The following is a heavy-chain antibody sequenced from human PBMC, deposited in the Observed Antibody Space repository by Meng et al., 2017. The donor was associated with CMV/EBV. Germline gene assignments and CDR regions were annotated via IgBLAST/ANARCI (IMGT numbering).Heavy chain of an antibody. D-gene: IGHD3-3*01. J-gene: IGHJ4*02. V-gene: IGHV3-33*06. Sequence: GESLKISCAVSGFTFSSYGMHWVRQAPGKGLEWVAVIWYDGSNKYYADSVKGRFTISRDNSKNTLYLQMNSLRAEDTAVYYCAKDSYPGGGSGPRWFDYWGQGTLVTVSS. CDR2: IWYDGSNK. CDR1: GFTFSSYG. CDR3: AKDSYPGGGSGPRWFDY.